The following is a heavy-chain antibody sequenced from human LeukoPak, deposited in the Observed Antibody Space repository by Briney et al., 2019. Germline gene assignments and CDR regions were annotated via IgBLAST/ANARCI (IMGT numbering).Heavy chain of an antibody. CDR1: GYTFTSYG. J-gene: IGHJ4*02. Sequence: ASVKVSCKASGYTFTSYGISWVRQAPGQGLEWMGWISAYNGNTNYAQKLQGRVTMTTDTSTSTAYMELRSLRSDDTAVYYCARDRAEYCSSTSCSNFDYWGQGTLVTVSS. V-gene: IGHV1-18*01. D-gene: IGHD2-2*01. CDR2: ISAYNGNT. CDR3: ARDRAEYCSSTSCSNFDY.